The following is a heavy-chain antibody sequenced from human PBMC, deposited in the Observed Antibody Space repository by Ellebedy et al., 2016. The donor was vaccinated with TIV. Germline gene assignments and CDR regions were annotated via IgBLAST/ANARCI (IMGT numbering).Heavy chain of an antibody. V-gene: IGHV3-30-3*01. CDR3: ARDWGLSAMAVVINWYFGL. Sequence: GESLKISCAASGFSFSSYAIHWVRQAPGKGLEWVAVISYDGSLKYYADSVKGRFTISRDNSKNTLSLQMNSLRAEDTAVYYCARDWGLSAMAVVINWYFGLWGRGTLVTVSS. J-gene: IGHJ2*01. CDR2: ISYDGSLK. CDR1: GFSFSSYA. D-gene: IGHD3-22*01.